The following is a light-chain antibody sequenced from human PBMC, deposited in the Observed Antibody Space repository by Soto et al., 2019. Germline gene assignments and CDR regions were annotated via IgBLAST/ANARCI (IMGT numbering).Light chain of an antibody. J-gene: IGKJ1*01. CDR3: QQSYSTPGT. CDR1: QSISSY. V-gene: IGKV1-39*01. CDR2: AAS. Sequence: DIQMTQSPSSLSASVGDRVTITCRASQSISSYLNWYQQKPGKAPKLLIYAASSLQSGLPSRFSGSGSGTDFTLTISRLQPEDFATYYCQQSYSTPGTFGQGTKVDIK.